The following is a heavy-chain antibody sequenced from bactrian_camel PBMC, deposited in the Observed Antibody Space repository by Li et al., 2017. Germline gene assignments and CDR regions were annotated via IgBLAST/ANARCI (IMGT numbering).Heavy chain of an antibody. Sequence: VQLVESGGGLVQPGGSLRLSCAASGFPFSTYGYDIHWVRQAPGKGLEWVSTMANGDGGRTYYAASVNSRFTISRGNAKNTVYLQMNSLKPDGTAVYYCVRNMVYAGSWFFGYGGQGTQVTVS. CDR3: VRNMVYAGSWFFGY. V-gene: IGHV3S40*01. J-gene: IGHJ6*01. D-gene: IGHD6*01. CDR1: GFPFSTYGYD. CDR2: MANGDGGRT.